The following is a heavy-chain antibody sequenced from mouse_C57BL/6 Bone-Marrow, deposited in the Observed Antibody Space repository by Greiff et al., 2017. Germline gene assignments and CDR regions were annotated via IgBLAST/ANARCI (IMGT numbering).Heavy chain of an antibody. J-gene: IGHJ3*01. CDR2: INPSSGYT. D-gene: IGHD3-2*02. CDR3: ARAPAAQSVAY. V-gene: IGHV1-7*01. CDR1: GYTFTSSW. Sequence: VQLVESGAELAKPGASVKLSCKASGYTFTSSWMHWVKQRPGQGLEWIGYINPSSGYTKYNQKFKDKATLTADKSSSTAYMQLSSLTYEDSAVYYCARAPAAQSVAYWGQGTLVTVSA.